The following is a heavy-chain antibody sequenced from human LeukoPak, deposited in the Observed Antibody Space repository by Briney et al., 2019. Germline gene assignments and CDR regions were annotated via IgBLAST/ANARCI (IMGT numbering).Heavy chain of an antibody. CDR2: ISGNGGST. V-gene: IGHV3-64*02. D-gene: IGHD6-13*01. CDR1: GFTFSSYP. CDR3: ARKTGAAAATGGYYFDY. J-gene: IGHJ4*02. Sequence: PGGSLRLSCAASGFTFSSYPMHWVRQAPGKGPEYVSAISGNGGSTYYADSVKGRFTISRDNSKNTVHLQMGSLRPEDMAVYYCARKTGAAAATGGYYFDYWGQGTLVTVSS.